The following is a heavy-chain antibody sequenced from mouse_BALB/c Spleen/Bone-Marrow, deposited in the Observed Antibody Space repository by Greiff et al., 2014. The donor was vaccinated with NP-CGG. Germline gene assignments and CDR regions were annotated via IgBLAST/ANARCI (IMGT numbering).Heavy chain of an antibody. CDR3: ARNSAGRYGEFAY. J-gene: IGHJ3*01. Sequence: VNVVESGPGLVVPSQSLSITCTVSGFSLTSYGVHWVRQPPGKGLEWLVVIWSDGSTTYNSALKSRLSISKDNSKSQVFLKMNSLQTDDTAMYYCARNSAGRYGEFAYWGQGTLVTVSA. CDR2: IWSDGST. CDR1: GFSLTSYG. D-gene: IGHD2-14*01. V-gene: IGHV2-6*02.